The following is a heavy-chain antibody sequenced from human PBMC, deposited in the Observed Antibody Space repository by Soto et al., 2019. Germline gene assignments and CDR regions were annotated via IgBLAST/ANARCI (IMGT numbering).Heavy chain of an antibody. J-gene: IGHJ5*02. V-gene: IGHV3-30-3*01. D-gene: IGHD5-18*01. CDR3: AYRNWFDP. CDR2: ISYDGTNK. CDR1: GFSFSISP. Sequence: GGSLRLSCAASGFSFSISPMHWVRQAPGKGPEWEALISYDGTNKFYADSVKGRFTISRDNSKSTLYLQVDSLRPEDAAVYYCAYRNWFDPWGQGALVTVSS.